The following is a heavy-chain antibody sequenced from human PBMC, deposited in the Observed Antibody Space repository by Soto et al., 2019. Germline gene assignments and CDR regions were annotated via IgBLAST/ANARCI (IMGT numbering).Heavy chain of an antibody. CDR3: ARGTVTSGRWFGP. CDR2: ISTFNGNT. Sequence: QVHLVQSGTEVKDPGASVKVSCKASASTFTCYTINWVRQAPGQGLEWMGWISTFNGNTKYAGNFEGRVTMTTNTSTTTAYMELTSLTFDATAVYFCARGTVTSGRWFGPWGQGTLVIVSS. D-gene: IGHD4-17*01. J-gene: IGHJ5*02. CDR1: ASTFTCYT. V-gene: IGHV1-18*04.